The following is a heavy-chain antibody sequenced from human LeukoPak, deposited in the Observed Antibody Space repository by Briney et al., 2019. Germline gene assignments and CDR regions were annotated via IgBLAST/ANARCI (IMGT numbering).Heavy chain of an antibody. CDR3: ARDYYYGSGSPPGDTFDI. Sequence: HPGGSLRLSCAASGFTSSTYAMHWVRQAPGKGLEWVALISYDGSDKFYTASVEGRFTISRDTSKNTLYLQMNSLRADDTAIYYCARDYYYGSGSPPGDTFDIWGQGTMVTVSS. CDR2: ISYDGSDK. D-gene: IGHD3-10*01. J-gene: IGHJ3*02. V-gene: IGHV3-30-3*01. CDR1: GFTSSTYA.